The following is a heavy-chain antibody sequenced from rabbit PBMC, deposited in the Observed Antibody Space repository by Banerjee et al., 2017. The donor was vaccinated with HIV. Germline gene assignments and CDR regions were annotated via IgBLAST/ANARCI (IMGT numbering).Heavy chain of an antibody. CDR3: ARDLAGVIGWNFNL. J-gene: IGHJ4*01. CDR2: IGSGSSART. CDR1: GFSLTSND. V-gene: IGHV1S45*01. Sequence: QQQLEESGGGLVKPGGTLTLTCKASGFSLTSNDMCWVRQAPGKGLEWIGCIGSGSSARTYHANWAKGRFTISKTSSTTVTLQMTSLTAADTATYFCARDLAGVIGWNFNLWGPGTLVTVS. D-gene: IGHD4-1*01.